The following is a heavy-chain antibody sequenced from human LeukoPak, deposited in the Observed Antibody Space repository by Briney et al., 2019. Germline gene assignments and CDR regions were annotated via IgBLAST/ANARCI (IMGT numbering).Heavy chain of an antibody. CDR1: GFTFSSYS. V-gene: IGHV3-21*01. CDR2: ISSSSSSYI. J-gene: IGHJ4*02. CDR3: AKSAYSGSPLFDY. D-gene: IGHD1-26*01. Sequence: GGSLRLSCAASGFTFSSYSMNWVRQAPGKGLEWVSSISSSSSSYIYYADSVKGRFTISRDNAKNSLYLQMNSLRAEDTAVYYCAKSAYSGSPLFDYWGQGTPVTVSS.